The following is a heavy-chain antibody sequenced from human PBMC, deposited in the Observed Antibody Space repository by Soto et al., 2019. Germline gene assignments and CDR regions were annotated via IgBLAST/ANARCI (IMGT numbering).Heavy chain of an antibody. J-gene: IGHJ4*02. D-gene: IGHD4-17*01. CDR1: GFTFSSYG. V-gene: IGHV3-30*18. Sequence: VQLVDSGGGVVQPGRSLRLSCAAYGFTFSSYGMHWVRQAPGKGLEWVAVISYDGSNKYYADSVKGRFTISRDNSKNTLYLQMNSLRAEDTAVYYCAKGFDDYGDFFYFDYWGQGTLVTVSS. CDR3: AKGFDDYGDFFYFDY. CDR2: ISYDGSNK.